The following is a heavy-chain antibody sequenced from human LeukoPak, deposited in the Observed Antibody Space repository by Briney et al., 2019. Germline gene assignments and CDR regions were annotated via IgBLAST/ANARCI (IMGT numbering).Heavy chain of an antibody. J-gene: IGHJ3*02. CDR3: ARQGPDIVVVPAAPGPFDI. Sequence: GESLKISCKGSGDSFTSYWIGWVRQMPGKGLEWMGIIYPGDSDTRYSPSFQGQVTISADKSISTAYLQWSSLKASDTAMYYCARQGPDIVVVPAAPGPFDIWGQGTMVTVSS. CDR2: IYPGDSDT. V-gene: IGHV5-51*01. D-gene: IGHD2-2*01. CDR1: GDSFTSYW.